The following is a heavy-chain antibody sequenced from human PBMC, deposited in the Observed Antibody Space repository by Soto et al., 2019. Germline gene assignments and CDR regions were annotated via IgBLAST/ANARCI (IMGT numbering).Heavy chain of an antibody. CDR2: TSNSGST. CDR3: ARGGGSTKVDY. Sequence: QVQLQESGPGLVKPSQTLSLTCTVSGGSITSSGYYWSWIRQHPGEGLEWIGFTSNSGSTSYNPDLKSRVTISVDTSSHQFSLNLKSVTAADTTVYYCARGGGSTKVDYWGQGTLVTVSP. V-gene: IGHV4-31*03. D-gene: IGHD2-2*01. CDR1: GGSITSSGYY. J-gene: IGHJ4*02.